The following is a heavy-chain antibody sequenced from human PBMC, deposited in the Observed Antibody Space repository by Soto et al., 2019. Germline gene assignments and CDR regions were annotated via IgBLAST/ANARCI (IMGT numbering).Heavy chain of an antibody. D-gene: IGHD1-20*01. CDR2: ISYDGSNK. CDR3: AKYGYNWNDFSAFDI. Sequence: QVQLVESGGGVVQPGRSLRLSCAASGFTFSSYGMHWVRQAPGKGPEWVAVISYDGSNKYYADSVKGRFTISRDNSKNTLYLPMNSLRAEDTAVYYCAKYGYNWNDFSAFDIWGHGTMVTVTS. CDR1: GFTFSSYG. V-gene: IGHV3-30*18. J-gene: IGHJ3*02.